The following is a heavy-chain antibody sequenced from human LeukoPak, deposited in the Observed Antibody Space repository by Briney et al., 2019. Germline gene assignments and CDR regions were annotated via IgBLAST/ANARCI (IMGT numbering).Heavy chain of an antibody. CDR3: ARGGYSYLFDY. CDR1: GFTFSSYE. Sequence: GGSLRLSCAASGFTFSSYEMNWVRRAPGKGLEWVSYISSSGSTIYYADSVKGRFTISRDNAKNSLYLQMNSLRAEDTAVYYCARGGYSYLFDYWGQGTLVTVSS. J-gene: IGHJ4*02. CDR2: ISSSGSTI. D-gene: IGHD5-18*01. V-gene: IGHV3-48*03.